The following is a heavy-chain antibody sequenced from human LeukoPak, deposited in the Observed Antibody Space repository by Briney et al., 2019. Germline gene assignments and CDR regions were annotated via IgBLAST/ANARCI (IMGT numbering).Heavy chain of an antibody. CDR1: GFTFSSYS. Sequence: PGGSLRLSCAASGFTFSSYSMNWVRQAPGKGLVWVSRINSDGSSTSYADSVKGRFTISRDNAKNTLYLQMNSLRAEDTAVYYCARAASYYYDSSGYYRAPPFDYWGQGTLVTVSS. CDR3: ARAASYYYDSSGYYRAPPFDY. V-gene: IGHV3-74*01. D-gene: IGHD3-22*01. CDR2: INSDGSST. J-gene: IGHJ4*02.